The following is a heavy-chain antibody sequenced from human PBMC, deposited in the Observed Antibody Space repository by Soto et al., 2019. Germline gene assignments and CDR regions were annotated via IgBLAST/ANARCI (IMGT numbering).Heavy chain of an antibody. J-gene: IGHJ4*02. D-gene: IGHD5-18*01. CDR2: IYYSGST. CDR1: GGSISSGDYY. Sequence: NPSETLSLTCTVSGGSISSGDYYWSWIRQPPGKGLEWIGYIYYSGSTYYNPSLKSRVTISVDTSKNQFSLKLSSVTAADTAVYYCASGYSYGYIFDYWGQGTLVTVSS. CDR3: ASGYSYGYIFDY. V-gene: IGHV4-30-4*01.